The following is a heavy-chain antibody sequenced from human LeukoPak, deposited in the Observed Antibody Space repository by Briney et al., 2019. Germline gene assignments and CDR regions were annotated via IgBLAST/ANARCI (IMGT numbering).Heavy chain of an antibody. CDR1: GFTFSSYW. D-gene: IGHD4-17*01. J-gene: IGHJ4*02. Sequence: GGSLRLSCAASGFTFSSYWMSWVRQAPGKGLEWVANIKQDGSEKYYVDSVKGRFTISRDNAKNTLYLQMNSLRAEDTAVYYCARDSDYGDYYFDYWGQGTLVTVSS. CDR2: IKQDGSEK. CDR3: ARDSDYGDYYFDY. V-gene: IGHV3-7*01.